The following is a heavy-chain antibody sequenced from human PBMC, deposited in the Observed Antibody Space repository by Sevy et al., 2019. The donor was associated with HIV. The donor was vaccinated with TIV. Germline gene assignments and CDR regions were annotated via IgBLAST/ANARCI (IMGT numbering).Heavy chain of an antibody. CDR1: GGSISSYY. CDR3: ATSPTGYYGMDV. J-gene: IGHJ6*02. Sequence: SETLSLTCTVSGGSISSYYWSWIRQPPGKGLEWIGYIYYSWSTNYNPSLKSRVTISVDTSKNQFSLKLSSVTAADTAVYYCATSPTGYYGMDVWGQGTTVTVSS. D-gene: IGHD4-17*01. CDR2: IYYSWST. V-gene: IGHV4-59*01.